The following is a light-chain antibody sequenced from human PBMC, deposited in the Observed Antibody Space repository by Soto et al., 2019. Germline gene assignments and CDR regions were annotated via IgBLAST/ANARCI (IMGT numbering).Light chain of an antibody. V-gene: IGKV3-20*01. Sequence: EIVLTQSPDTLSLSPGGTATLSCRASQSVNSNYLAWYQQKHGQAPRLLIYGASSRATGIPDRFSGSGSGTDFTLTISRLEPEDFAVFYCQQYDKSITFGQGTRLEIE. CDR1: QSVNSNY. CDR3: QQYDKSIT. CDR2: GAS. J-gene: IGKJ5*01.